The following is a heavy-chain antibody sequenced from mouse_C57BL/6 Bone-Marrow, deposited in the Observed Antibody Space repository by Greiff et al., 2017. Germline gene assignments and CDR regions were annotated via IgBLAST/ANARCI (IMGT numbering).Heavy chain of an antibody. Sequence: QVQLQQSGAELARPGASVKLSCTASGYTFTSYGISWVKQRTGQGLEWIGEIYPRSGNTYYNEKFKGKVTLTADKSSSTAYMELRSLTSEDSAVYFCARFPYWGQGTTLTVSS. CDR2: IYPRSGNT. J-gene: IGHJ2*01. V-gene: IGHV1-81*01. CDR3: ARFPY. CDR1: GYTFTSYG.